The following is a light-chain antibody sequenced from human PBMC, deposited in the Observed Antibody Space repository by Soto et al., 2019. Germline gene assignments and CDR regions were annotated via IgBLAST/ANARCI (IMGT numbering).Light chain of an antibody. CDR3: QQYNNWPGT. Sequence: EIVMTQSPATLSVSPGERATLSCRAGESISNNLAWYQQKPGQAPRLLIYGAGTRAAGVPARFSGRGSGTEFTLTISSLQSEDFGVYCGQQYNNWPGTFGQGTKVEIK. CDR1: ESISNN. CDR2: GAG. V-gene: IGKV3-15*01. J-gene: IGKJ1*01.